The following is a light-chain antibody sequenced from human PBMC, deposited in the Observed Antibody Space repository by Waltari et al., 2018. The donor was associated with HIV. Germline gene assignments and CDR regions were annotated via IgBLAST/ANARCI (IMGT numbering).Light chain of an antibody. Sequence: QSVLTQSPSASGTPGQRVTISCSGSSSKIGSNTVNWYQQPPGTAPKLLTYSNNQRPSGVPDRFPGSKSGTSASLAISGLQSEDEADYYCAAWHDSLNGSWVFGGGTKLTVL. CDR1: SSKIGSNT. CDR2: SNN. J-gene: IGLJ3*02. CDR3: AAWHDSLNGSWV. V-gene: IGLV1-44*01.